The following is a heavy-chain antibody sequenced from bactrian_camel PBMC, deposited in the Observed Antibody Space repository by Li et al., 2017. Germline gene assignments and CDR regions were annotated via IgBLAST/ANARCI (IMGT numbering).Heavy chain of an antibody. Sequence: GGSVQAGGSLRLSCAASGFTFSNYAMSWVRQAPGKGLEWVSSINSNSGGGTIYYADSTKGRFTISRDNAKNTVYLQLNNLKPEDTAMYYCARDEWSRWRGLDTDFRFWCQGTQVTVS. V-gene: IGHV3S40*01. J-gene: IGHJ6*01. CDR1: GFTFSNYA. CDR3: ARDEWSRWRGLDTDFRF. CDR2: INSNSGGGTI. D-gene: IGHD1*01.